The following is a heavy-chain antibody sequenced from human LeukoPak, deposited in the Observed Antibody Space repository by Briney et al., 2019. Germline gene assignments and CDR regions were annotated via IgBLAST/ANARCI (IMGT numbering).Heavy chain of an antibody. CDR1: GGSISSSSYY. Sequence: SETLSLTCTVSGGSISSSSYYWGWIRQPPGKGLEWIGSIYYSGSTYYNPSLKSRVTISVDTSKNQFSLKLSSVTAADTAVYYCARHAYYYGSGSYYQNRRRFDYWGQGTLVTVSS. D-gene: IGHD3-10*01. J-gene: IGHJ4*02. CDR2: IYYSGST. CDR3: ARHAYYYGSGSYYQNRRRFDY. V-gene: IGHV4-39*01.